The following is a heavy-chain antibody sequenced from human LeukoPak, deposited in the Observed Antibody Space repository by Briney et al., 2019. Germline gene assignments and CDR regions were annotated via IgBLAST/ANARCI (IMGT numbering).Heavy chain of an antibody. Sequence: PGGPLRLSCAASGFTFSSYAMSWVRQAPGKGLEWVSAISDSGGSTYYADSVKGRFTISRDNSKNTLYLQMNSLRAEDTAVYYCAKKEGDYDFWSGYYTPWIFDYWGQGTLVTVSS. V-gene: IGHV3-23*01. CDR2: ISDSGGST. CDR3: AKKEGDYDFWSGYYTPWIFDY. D-gene: IGHD3-3*01. CDR1: GFTFSSYA. J-gene: IGHJ4*02.